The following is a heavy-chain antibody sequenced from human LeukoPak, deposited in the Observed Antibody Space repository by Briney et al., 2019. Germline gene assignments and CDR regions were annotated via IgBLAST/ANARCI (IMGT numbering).Heavy chain of an antibody. CDR2: IYTSGGT. V-gene: IGHV4-4*09. Sequence: PSETLSLTCTVSGGSISSYYWSWIRQPPGKGLEGIGYIYTSGGTNYNPSLKSRVTISVDTSKNQFSLKLSSVTAADTAVYYCARFTWADAFDIWGQGTMVTVSS. CDR3: ARFTWADAFDI. D-gene: IGHD3-16*01. CDR1: GGSISSYY. J-gene: IGHJ3*02.